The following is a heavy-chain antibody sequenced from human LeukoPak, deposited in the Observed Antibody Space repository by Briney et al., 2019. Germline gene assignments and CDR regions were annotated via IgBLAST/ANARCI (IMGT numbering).Heavy chain of an antibody. J-gene: IGHJ3*02. V-gene: IGHV5-51*01. CDR1: GYSFTSNW. Sequence: GQSLKIFCQGAGYSFTSNWIGWARQMPGNGLERMGIIYPGDSDTRYSPSFQGQVTISADMSSSTAYLQWSSLKASDTAMYYCARPRTGTYYDAFAIWGQGTRVTVSS. D-gene: IGHD1-26*01. CDR2: IYPGDSDT. CDR3: ARPRTGTYYDAFAI.